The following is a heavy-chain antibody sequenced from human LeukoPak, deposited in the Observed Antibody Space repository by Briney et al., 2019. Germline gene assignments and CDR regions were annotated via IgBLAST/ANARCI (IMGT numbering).Heavy chain of an antibody. J-gene: IGHJ4*02. V-gene: IGHV3-23*01. CDR2: ISGSGGTT. D-gene: IGHD3-10*01. Sequence: GGSLRLSCAASGFIFSNYAMSWARLTPGKGLEWVSAISGSGGTTYYADSVKGRFTISRDSSTNTLYLQLSSLRAEDTAIYYCARGGSVFAYFFDSWGQGNLVTVSS. CDR1: GFIFSNYA. CDR3: ARGGSVFAYFFDS.